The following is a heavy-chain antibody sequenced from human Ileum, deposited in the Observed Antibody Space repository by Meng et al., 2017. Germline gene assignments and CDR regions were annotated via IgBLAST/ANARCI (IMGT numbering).Heavy chain of an antibody. CDR1: GFTFINYA. J-gene: IGHJ4*02. CDR2: ISGNGYTT. D-gene: IGHD3-10*01. CDR3: AKYYASGSFYSFDS. Sequence: EVQLLDSGGGLVQPGGSLRLSCAASGFTFINYAMSWVRQATGKGLQWVSSISGNGYTTFYADSVRGRFSISRDNSNNKLFLQMNSLRADDTAVYYCAKYYASGSFYSFDSWGQGTLVTVSS. V-gene: IGHV3-23*01.